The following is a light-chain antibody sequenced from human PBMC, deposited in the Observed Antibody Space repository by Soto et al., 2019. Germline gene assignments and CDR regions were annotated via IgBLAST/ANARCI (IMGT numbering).Light chain of an antibody. J-gene: IGKJ1*01. Sequence: DIVMTQSPDSLAVSLGERATINCKSSQSVLYSSNNNNYLAWYQQKPGQPPKLLIYWASTRESGVPDRFSGSGSGTDFTLTISSLQAEDVAVYYCHQYYSSPTFGQGTKVEIE. V-gene: IGKV4-1*01. CDR1: QSVLYSSNNNNY. CDR2: WAS. CDR3: HQYYSSPT.